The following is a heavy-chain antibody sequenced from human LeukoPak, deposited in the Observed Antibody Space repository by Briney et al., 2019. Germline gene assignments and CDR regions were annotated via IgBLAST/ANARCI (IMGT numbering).Heavy chain of an antibody. J-gene: IGHJ4*02. CDR3: TFRRGEEASDY. Sequence: GGSLRLSCAASGFTFSGFAIHWVRQASGKGLEWVGRIRSEANSYATTYAASVKGRFTISRDDSKNTAYLQMNSLKIEDTAVYYCTFRRGEEASDYWGQGTLVTVSS. V-gene: IGHV3-73*01. CDR1: GFTFSGFA. CDR2: IRSEANSYAT.